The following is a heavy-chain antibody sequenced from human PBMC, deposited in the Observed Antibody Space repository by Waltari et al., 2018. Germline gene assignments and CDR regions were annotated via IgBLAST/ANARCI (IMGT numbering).Heavy chain of an antibody. J-gene: IGHJ4*02. CDR3: ATVAFTGWYFDY. CDR2: SIPSLGTA. D-gene: IGHD3-22*01. V-gene: IGHV1-69*05. CDR1: GGTFSSYA. Sequence: QVQLVQSGAEVKKPGSSVKVSCKASGGTFSSYAISWVRQAPGQGLEWMGGSIPSLGTANYAQKFQGRVTITTDESTSTAYMELSSLRSEDTAVYYCATVAFTGWYFDYWGQGTLVTVSS.